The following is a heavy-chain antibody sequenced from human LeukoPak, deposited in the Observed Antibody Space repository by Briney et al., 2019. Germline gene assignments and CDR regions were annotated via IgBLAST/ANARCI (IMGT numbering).Heavy chain of an antibody. CDR1: GYTFTSYG. V-gene: IGHV1-18*01. D-gene: IGHD6-19*01. CDR3: AGSAQTKFDY. CDR2: ISAYNGNT. J-gene: IGHJ4*02. Sequence: ASVKVPCKASGYTFTSYGISWVRQAPGQGLECMGWISAYNGNTNYAQKLQGRVTMTTDTSTSTAYMELRSLRCHDTAVYYCAGSAQTKFDYWGQGSLVTVSS.